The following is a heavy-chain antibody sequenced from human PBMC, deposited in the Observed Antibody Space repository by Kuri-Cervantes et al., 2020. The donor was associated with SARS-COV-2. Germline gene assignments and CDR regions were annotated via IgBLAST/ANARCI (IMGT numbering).Heavy chain of an antibody. D-gene: IGHD2-2*01. J-gene: IGHJ6*02. CDR2: INHSGST. CDR1: GGPISSSSYY. Sequence: SETLSLTCTVSGGPISSSSYYWGWIRQPPGKGLEWIGEINHSGSTNYNPSLKSRVTISVDTSKNQFSLKLSSVTAADTAVYYCASIIVVPAASGYYYYYGMDVWGQGTTVTVSS. CDR3: ASIIVVPAASGYYYYYGMDV. V-gene: IGHV4-39*07.